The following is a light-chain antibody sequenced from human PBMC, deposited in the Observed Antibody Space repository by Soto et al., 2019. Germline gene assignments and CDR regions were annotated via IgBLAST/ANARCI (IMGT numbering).Light chain of an antibody. Sequence: VFTQSPGTLSLSPGDRATLSCRASQRVSSSCLAWYQRKPGQAPRLLISGASSRATGIPDRFSGSGSGTDFTLTISRLQSEDFAVYFCQQYSSSPWTFGQGTKVDIK. J-gene: IGKJ1*01. V-gene: IGKV3-20*01. CDR2: GAS. CDR1: QRVSSSC. CDR3: QQYSSSPWT.